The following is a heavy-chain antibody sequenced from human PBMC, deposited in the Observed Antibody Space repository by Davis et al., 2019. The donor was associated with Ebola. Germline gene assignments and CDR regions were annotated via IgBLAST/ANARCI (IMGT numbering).Heavy chain of an antibody. Sequence: ASVKVSCKASGYTFTSYGISWVRQAPGQGLEWMGWINAGNGNTKYSQKFQGRVTITRDTSASTAYMELSSLRSEDTAVYHCARGEIVVVVAATTDYYYYYGMDVWGQGTTVTVSS. CDR3: ARGEIVVVVAATTDYYYYYGMDV. CDR2: INAGNGNT. V-gene: IGHV1-3*01. D-gene: IGHD2-15*01. CDR1: GYTFTSYG. J-gene: IGHJ6*02.